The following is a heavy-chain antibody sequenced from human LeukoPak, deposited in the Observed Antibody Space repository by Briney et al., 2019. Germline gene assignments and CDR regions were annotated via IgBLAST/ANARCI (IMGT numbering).Heavy chain of an antibody. J-gene: IGHJ6*03. Sequence: GGSLRLSCAASRFTFSNYWMSWVRQAPGKGLEWVANIKQDGSEKYYVDSVKGRFTISRDNAKNSLYLQMNSLRAEDTAVYYCARDDYDFWSGYGYYYMDVWGKGTTVTVSS. D-gene: IGHD3-3*01. CDR1: RFTFSNYW. CDR3: ARDDYDFWSGYGYYYMDV. CDR2: IKQDGSEK. V-gene: IGHV3-7*01.